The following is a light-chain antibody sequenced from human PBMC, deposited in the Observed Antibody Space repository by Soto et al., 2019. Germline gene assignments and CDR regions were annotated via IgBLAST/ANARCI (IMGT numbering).Light chain of an antibody. Sequence: EIVLTQSPGTLYLSPGERATLSCRASQSVSSSYLAWYQQKPGQAPRLLIYGASSRATGIPDRFSGSGSGTDFTNTLSRLEPEGFAVYYCQQYGSSPWTVGQGTKVEIK. CDR2: GAS. CDR3: QQYGSSPWT. J-gene: IGKJ1*01. CDR1: QSVSSSY. V-gene: IGKV3-20*01.